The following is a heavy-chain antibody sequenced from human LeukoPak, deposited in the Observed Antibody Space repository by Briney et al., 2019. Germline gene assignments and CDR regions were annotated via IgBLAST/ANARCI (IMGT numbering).Heavy chain of an antibody. CDR1: GITFRIHG. V-gene: IGHV3-30*02. D-gene: IGHD5-24*01. CDR2: IRYDGSRQ. Sequence: GGSLRLSCTASGITFRIHGMFWVRQAPGKGLEWVASIRYDGSRQFYADSVKGRFTISRDNAKNSLYLQMNSLRAEDTAVYYCARDREAYYFDYWGQGTLVTVSS. CDR3: ARDREAYYFDY. J-gene: IGHJ4*02.